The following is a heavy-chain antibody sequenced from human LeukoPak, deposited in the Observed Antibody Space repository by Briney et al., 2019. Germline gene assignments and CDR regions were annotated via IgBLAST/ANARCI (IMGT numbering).Heavy chain of an antibody. CDR1: GFTFSSYA. V-gene: IGHV3-23*01. J-gene: IGHJ4*02. CDR2: ISGSGGST. Sequence: GGSLRLSCAASGFTFSSYAMSWVRQAPGKGLEWVSAISGSGGSTYYADSVKGRFTISRDNSKTTLYLQMHSLSAEDTAVYYCAISTPGYCSGGSCYSYWGQGTLVTVSS. D-gene: IGHD2-15*01. CDR3: AISTPGYCSGGSCYSY.